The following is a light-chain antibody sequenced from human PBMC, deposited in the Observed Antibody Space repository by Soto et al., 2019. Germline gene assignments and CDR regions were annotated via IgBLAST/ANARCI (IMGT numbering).Light chain of an antibody. J-gene: IGLJ2*01. CDR2: SHN. CDR3: AAWDDSMNVQL. V-gene: IGLV1-44*01. Sequence: QSVLTQPPSASGTPGQRVTISCSGSSSNIGRNTVNWYQQLPGTAPKLLIYSHNQRPSGVPGRFSGSKSGTSASLAISGLQSEDEADYYCAAWDDSMNVQLFGGGTKVTVL. CDR1: SSNIGRNT.